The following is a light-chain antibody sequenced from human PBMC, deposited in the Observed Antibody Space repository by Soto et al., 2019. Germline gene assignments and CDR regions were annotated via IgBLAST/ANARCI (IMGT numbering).Light chain of an antibody. CDR3: SSYTTSNTRQIV. CDR1: SSDVGGYNY. CDR2: DVS. J-gene: IGLJ1*01. Sequence: QSVLTQPASVSGSPGHSITIYCTETSSDVGGYNYVSWYQHHPGKAPKLMIFDVSNRPSGVSNRFSGSESGNTASLTISGLQPEDEADYYCSSYTTSNTRQIVFGTGTKVTVL. V-gene: IGLV2-14*03.